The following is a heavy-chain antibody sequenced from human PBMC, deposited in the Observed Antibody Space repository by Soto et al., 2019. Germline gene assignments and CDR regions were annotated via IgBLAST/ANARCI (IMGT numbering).Heavy chain of an antibody. CDR1: GGSISSGGYY. CDR2: IYYSGSS. Sequence: QVQLQESGPGLVKPSQTLSLTSTVSGGSISSGGYYWSWIRQHPGKGLEWIGYIYYSGSSYYNPSLKSRVTISVDTSKNQFSLKLSSVTAADTAVYYCARDPDFWSGYEQAFDIWGQGTMVTVSS. D-gene: IGHD3-3*01. J-gene: IGHJ3*02. V-gene: IGHV4-31*03. CDR3: ARDPDFWSGYEQAFDI.